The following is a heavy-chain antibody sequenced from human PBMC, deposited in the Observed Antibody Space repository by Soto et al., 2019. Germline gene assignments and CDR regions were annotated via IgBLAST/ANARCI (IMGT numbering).Heavy chain of an antibody. V-gene: IGHV3-64*01. D-gene: IGHD1-20*01. J-gene: IGHJ6*02. CDR2: ISSNGGST. CDR3: ARGRDNNYDYGMDV. Sequence: EVQLVESGGGLVQPGGSLRLSCAASGFTFSSYAMHWVRQAPGKGLEYVSAISSNGGSTYYANSVKGRFTISRDNSKNTLYLQMGSLRAEDMAVYYCARGRDNNYDYGMDVWGQGTTVTVSS. CDR1: GFTFSSYA.